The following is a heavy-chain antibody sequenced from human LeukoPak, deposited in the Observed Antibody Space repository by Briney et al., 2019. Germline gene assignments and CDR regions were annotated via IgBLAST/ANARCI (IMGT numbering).Heavy chain of an antibody. CDR3: AREGDSSGWLDY. CDR1: GGSISSGDYY. J-gene: IGHJ4*02. Sequence: PSQTLSLTCTVSGGSISSGDYYWSWIRQPPGKGREWIGYIYYSGSTYYNPSLKSRVTISVDTSKNQFSLKLSSVTAADTAVYYCAREGDSSGWLDYWGQGTLVTVSS. D-gene: IGHD6-19*01. V-gene: IGHV4-30-4*01. CDR2: IYYSGST.